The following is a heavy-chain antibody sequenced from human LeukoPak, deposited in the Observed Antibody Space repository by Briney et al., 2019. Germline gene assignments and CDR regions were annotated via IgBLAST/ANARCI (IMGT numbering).Heavy chain of an antibody. CDR1: GGSISSSSYY. CDR3: ARRGGSSFYFDY. CDR2: VYHSGST. J-gene: IGHJ4*02. V-gene: IGHV4-39*07. D-gene: IGHD2-15*01. Sequence: SETLSLTCTVSGGSISSSSYYWGWIREPPGKALEWLGSVYHSGSTYYNPSLKSRVTISADTSENQFSLKLSSVTAADTAVYYCARRGGSSFYFDYWGQGTLATVSS.